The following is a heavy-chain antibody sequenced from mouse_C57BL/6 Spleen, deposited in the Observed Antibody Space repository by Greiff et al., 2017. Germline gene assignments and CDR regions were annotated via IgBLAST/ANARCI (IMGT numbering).Heavy chain of an antibody. V-gene: IGHV1-39*01. Sequence: VQLQQSGPELVKPGASVKISCKASGYSFTDYNMNWVKQSNGKSLEWIGVINPNYGPTSYNQKLKGKATLTVDQSSSTAYMQLNSLTSEDSAVYDCARYGYDGDYLCDWGQGTTLSVSS. CDR1: GYSFTDYN. CDR3: ARYGYDGDYLCD. J-gene: IGHJ2*01. CDR2: INPNYGPT. D-gene: IGHD2-2*01.